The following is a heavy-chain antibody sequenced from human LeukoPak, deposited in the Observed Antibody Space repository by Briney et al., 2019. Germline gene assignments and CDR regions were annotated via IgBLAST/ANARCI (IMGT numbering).Heavy chain of an antibody. V-gene: IGHV3-23*01. CDR3: AKEGYSSGPVDFDY. D-gene: IGHD5-18*01. Sequence: GGSLRLSCAASGFTFSSYVMSWVRQAPGKGLEWVSSISGSGGSTYYADSVKGRFTISRDNSKNTLYLQMNSLRAEDTAIYYCAKEGYSSGPVDFDYWGQGTLVTVSS. CDR1: GFTFSSYV. J-gene: IGHJ4*02. CDR2: ISGSGGST.